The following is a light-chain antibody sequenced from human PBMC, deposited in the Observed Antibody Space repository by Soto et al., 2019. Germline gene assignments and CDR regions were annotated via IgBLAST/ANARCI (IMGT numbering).Light chain of an antibody. J-gene: IGKJ4*01. Sequence: DIQMTQSPSSVSASVGDRVTITCRASQGISNRLAWYQQKPGKAPKLLIYSASSVLSGVPSRFSGSGSGTDFTLTIGDQQPEDFATYYCQQAYSFPRTFGGGTKVEIK. CDR3: QQAYSFPRT. V-gene: IGKV1-12*01. CDR1: QGISNR. CDR2: SAS.